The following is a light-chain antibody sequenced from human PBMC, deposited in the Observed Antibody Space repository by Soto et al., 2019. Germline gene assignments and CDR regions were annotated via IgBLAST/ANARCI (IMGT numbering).Light chain of an antibody. CDR1: SGHSSYA. CDR3: QTWGTGGAGV. CDR2: LNSDGSH. V-gene: IGLV4-69*01. J-gene: IGLJ3*02. Sequence: QPVLTQSPSASASLGASVKLTCTLSSGHSSYAIAWHQQQPEKGPRYLMKLNSDGSHSKGDGIPDRFSGSSSGAERYLTISSLQSEDEADYYCQTWGTGGAGVFGGGTKVTVL.